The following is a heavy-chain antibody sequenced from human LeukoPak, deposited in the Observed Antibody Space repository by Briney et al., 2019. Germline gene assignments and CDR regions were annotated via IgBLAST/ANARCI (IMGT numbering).Heavy chain of an antibody. J-gene: IGHJ3*01. V-gene: IGHV4-59*01. CDR3: ARDQGYAAY. CDR1: GGSFSGYY. CDR2: IYYSGST. Sequence: SETLSLTCAVYGGSFSGYYWSWIRQPPGKGLEWIGYIYYSGSTNYNPSLKSRVTISVDTSKNQFSLKLSSVTAADTAVYYCARDQGYAAYWGRGTMVTVSS. D-gene: IGHD5-12*01.